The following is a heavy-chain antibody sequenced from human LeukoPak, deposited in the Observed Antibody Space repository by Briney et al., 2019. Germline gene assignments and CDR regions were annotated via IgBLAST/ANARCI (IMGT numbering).Heavy chain of an antibody. V-gene: IGHV3-21*01. D-gene: IGHD5-12*01. Sequence: GGSLRLSCAASGFTFSSYSMNWVRQAPGKGLEWVSSISSSSSYIYYADSVKGRFTISRDNAKNSLYLQMNSLRAEDTAVYYCAREGRLIVATINYGFDYWGQGTLVTVSS. CDR2: ISSSSSYI. J-gene: IGHJ4*02. CDR1: GFTFSSYS. CDR3: AREGRLIVATINYGFDY.